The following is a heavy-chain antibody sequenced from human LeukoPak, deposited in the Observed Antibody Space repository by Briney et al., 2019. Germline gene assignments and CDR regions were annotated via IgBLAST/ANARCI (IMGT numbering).Heavy chain of an antibody. CDR2: IKSKTDGGTT. CDR3: TTDRAGLLLWFGESTYSFDY. D-gene: IGHD3-10*01. Sequence: GGSLRLSCVASGFTFSNAWMSWVRQAPGKGLEWVGRIKSKTDGGTTDYAAPVKGRFTISRDDSKNTLYLQMNSLKTEDTAVYYCTTDRAGLLLWFGESTYSFDYWGQGTLVTVSS. CDR1: GFTFSNAW. V-gene: IGHV3-15*01. J-gene: IGHJ4*02.